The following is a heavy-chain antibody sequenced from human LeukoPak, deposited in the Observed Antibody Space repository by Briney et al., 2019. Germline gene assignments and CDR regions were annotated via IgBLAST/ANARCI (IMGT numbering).Heavy chain of an antibody. CDR3: ARTVTTSVYFDY. CDR2: IYHSGST. J-gene: IGHJ4*02. V-gene: IGHV4-30-2*01. D-gene: IGHD4-17*01. CDR1: GGSFSGYY. Sequence: PSETLSLTCAVYGGSFSGYYWSWIRQPPGKGLEWIGYIYHSGSTYYNPSLKSRVTISVDRSKNQFSLKLSSVTAADTAVYYCARTVTTSVYFDYWGQGTLVTVSS.